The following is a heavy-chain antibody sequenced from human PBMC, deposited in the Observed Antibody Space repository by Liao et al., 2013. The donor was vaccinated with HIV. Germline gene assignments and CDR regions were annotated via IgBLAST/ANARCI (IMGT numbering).Heavy chain of an antibody. CDR3: ARGGYKLPFDY. J-gene: IGHJ4*02. CDR1: GGSLSSYY. CDR2: IYYIGST. V-gene: IGHV4-59*01. Sequence: QVQLQESGPGLVKPSETLSLTCNVSGGSLSSYYWNWIRQPPGKGLEWIGYIYYIGSTNYNPSLKSRVTISVDSSKNQFSLKLTSVTAADSAVYYCARGGYKLPFDYWGQGTLVTVSS. D-gene: IGHD2-2*02.